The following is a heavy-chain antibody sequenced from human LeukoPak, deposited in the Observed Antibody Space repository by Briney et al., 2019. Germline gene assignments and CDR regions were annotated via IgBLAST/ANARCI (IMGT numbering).Heavy chain of an antibody. CDR2: INSDGSST. D-gene: IGHD3-22*01. V-gene: IGHV3-74*01. CDR3: ARGERDSSGSPYYFDY. Sequence: GGSLRLSCAASGFTFSSYWMHWVRQAPGKGLVWVSRINSDGSSTSYADSVRGRFTISRDNAKNTLYLRMNSLRAEDTAVYYCARGERDSSGSPYYFDYWGQGTLVTVSS. J-gene: IGHJ4*02. CDR1: GFTFSSYW.